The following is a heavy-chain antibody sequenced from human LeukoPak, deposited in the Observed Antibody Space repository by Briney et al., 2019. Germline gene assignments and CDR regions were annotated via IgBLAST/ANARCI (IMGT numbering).Heavy chain of an antibody. D-gene: IGHD4-17*01. CDR2: IYADGRT. Sequence: GGSLRLSSAASGLTVSTNYFSWVRLAPGKGLEWVSVIYADGRTYYADSVKGRFTISRDNSRNTLSLQMNRLRAEDTAVYYCSRDPTSMVTMGDYWGQGTLVTVSS. V-gene: IGHV3-53*01. CDR1: GLTVSTNY. J-gene: IGHJ4*02. CDR3: SRDPTSMVTMGDY.